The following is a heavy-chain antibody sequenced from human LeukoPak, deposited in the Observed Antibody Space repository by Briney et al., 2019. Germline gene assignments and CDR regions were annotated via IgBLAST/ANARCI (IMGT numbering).Heavy chain of an antibody. V-gene: IGHV4-59*08. J-gene: IGHJ5*02. CDR2: IYYSGST. D-gene: IGHD6-13*01. Sequence: SETLSLTCTVSGGSISSYYWSWIRQPPGKGLEWIGYIYYSGSTNYNPSLKSRVTISVDTSKNRFSLKLSSVTAADTAIYYCARHLGPVTAAAPLFDPWGQGTLVTVSS. CDR3: ARHLGPVTAAAPLFDP. CDR1: GGSISSYY.